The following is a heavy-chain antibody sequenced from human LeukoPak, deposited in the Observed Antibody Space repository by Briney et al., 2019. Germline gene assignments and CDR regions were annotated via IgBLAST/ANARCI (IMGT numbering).Heavy chain of an antibody. D-gene: IGHD3-10*01. CDR2: IYTSGST. V-gene: IGHV4-4*07. J-gene: IGHJ5*02. CDR1: GGSISSYY. Sequence: NPSETLPLTCTVSGGSISSYYWNWIRQPAGKGLEWIGRIYTSGSTNYNPSLKSRVTVSVDTSKNQFSLKLSSVTAADTAVYYCAREGLNMVRGVIPKEAWGWFDPWGQGTLVTVSS. CDR3: AREGLNMVRGVIPKEAWGWFDP.